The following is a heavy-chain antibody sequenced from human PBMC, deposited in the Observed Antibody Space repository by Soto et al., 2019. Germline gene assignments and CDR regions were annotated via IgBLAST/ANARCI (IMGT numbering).Heavy chain of an antibody. Sequence: QVQLQELGPGLVKPSQTLSLTCTVSGDSISSNNNYWSWIRQPPGEGLEWIGFISYSGTTSYSPSLKRRVAISLDTSKNQFSLSLSSVTAADTAVYYCARGRGYSYGLDPWGQGTLVTVSS. V-gene: IGHV4-30-4*01. CDR1: GDSISSNNNY. J-gene: IGHJ5*02. CDR3: ARGRGYSYGLDP. CDR2: ISYSGTT. D-gene: IGHD5-18*01.